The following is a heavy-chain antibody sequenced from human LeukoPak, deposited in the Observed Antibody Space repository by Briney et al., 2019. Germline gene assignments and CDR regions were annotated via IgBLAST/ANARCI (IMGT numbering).Heavy chain of an antibody. CDR3: ARGSGYCSSTSCYGVNWLDP. J-gene: IGHJ5*02. D-gene: IGHD2-2*03. CDR2: INPNSGGT. CDR1: GYTFTGYY. Sequence: GASVKVSCKASGYTFTGYYMHWVRQAPGQGVEWMGWINPNSGGTNYAQKFQGRVTMTRDTSISTAYMELSRLRSDDTAVYYCARGSGYCSSTSCYGVNWLDPCGQGTLVTVSS. V-gene: IGHV1-2*02.